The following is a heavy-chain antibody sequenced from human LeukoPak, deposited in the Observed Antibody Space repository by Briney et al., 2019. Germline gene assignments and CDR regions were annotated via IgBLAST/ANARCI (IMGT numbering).Heavy chain of an antibody. CDR2: INPNSGDT. D-gene: IGHD6-19*01. V-gene: IGHV1-2*02. J-gene: IGHJ2*01. Sequence: ASVTVSCEASGYTFSGHYMHWVRQAPGQGPEWMGWINPNSGDTNYAQKFQGRVTMTRDASIGTAYMEVNRLRYDDTAVYYCARDVYTSGWRYFDLWGHGTLVTVSS. CDR3: ARDVYTSGWRYFDL. CDR1: GYTFSGHY.